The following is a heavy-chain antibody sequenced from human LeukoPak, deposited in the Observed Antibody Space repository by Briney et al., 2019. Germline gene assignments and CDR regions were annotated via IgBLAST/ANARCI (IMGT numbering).Heavy chain of an antibody. CDR3: AKDPGYCSGGSCYPYFDY. D-gene: IGHD2-15*01. Sequence: GGSLRLSCAASGFTFSSYAMSWVRQAPGKGLEWVSAISGSGGSTYYADSVKGRFTISRDNSKNTLYLQMNSLRAEDTAVYYCAKDPGYCSGGSCYPYFDYWAQGTLVTVSS. J-gene: IGHJ4*02. V-gene: IGHV3-23*01. CDR2: ISGSGGST. CDR1: GFTFSSYA.